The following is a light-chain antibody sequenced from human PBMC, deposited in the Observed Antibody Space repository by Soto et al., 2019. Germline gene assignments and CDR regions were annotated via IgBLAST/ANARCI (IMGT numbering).Light chain of an antibody. Sequence: QSVLTQPPSVSGAPGQRVTISCTGGRSNMGANNDVHWYQQLPGTAPKLLIHGNSNRPSGVPDRFSASKSDTSASLVIAGLQAEDEADYFCQSYDNSLNGVVFGGGTKLTVL. CDR2: GNS. V-gene: IGLV1-40*01. J-gene: IGLJ3*02. CDR3: QSYDNSLNGVV. CDR1: RSNMGANND.